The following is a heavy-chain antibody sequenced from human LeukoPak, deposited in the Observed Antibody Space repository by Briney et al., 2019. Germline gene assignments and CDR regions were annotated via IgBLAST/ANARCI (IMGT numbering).Heavy chain of an antibody. CDR3: AKRGAVIRVILVGFHKEAYYFDS. CDR2: ISDSGGST. V-gene: IGHV3-23*01. J-gene: IGHJ4*02. CDR1: GITLSNYG. Sequence: QTGGSLRLSCAVSGITLSNYGMTWVRQAPGKGLEWVAGISDSGGSTNYADSVKGRFTISRDNPKNTLYLQMNSLRAEDTAVYFCAKRGAVIRVILVGFHKEAYYFDSWGQGALVTVSS. D-gene: IGHD3-22*01.